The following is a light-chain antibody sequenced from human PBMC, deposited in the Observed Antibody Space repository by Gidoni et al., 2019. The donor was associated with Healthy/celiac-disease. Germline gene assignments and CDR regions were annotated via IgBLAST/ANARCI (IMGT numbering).Light chain of an antibody. CDR2: SNN. J-gene: IGLJ3*02. Sequence: QSVLTQPPSASGPPGQRVTISCSGRSSNIGSNTVNWYQQLPETAPKLLIYSNNNRPSGVPARFSGSKSGTSASLAISVLQSEDEADYYCAAWDDSLHGWVFGGGTKLTVL. CDR3: AAWDDSLHGWV. V-gene: IGLV1-44*01. CDR1: SSNIGSNT.